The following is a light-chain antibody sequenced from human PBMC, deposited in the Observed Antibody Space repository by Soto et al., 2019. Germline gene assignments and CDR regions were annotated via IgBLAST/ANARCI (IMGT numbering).Light chain of an antibody. CDR2: GVS. CDR1: QSVSNSF. CDR3: QQYSTLPHT. V-gene: IGKV3-20*01. J-gene: IGKJ2*01. Sequence: ESVLTQSPGTLSLSPWARATLSCRASQSVSNSFFAWYQQKPGQAPRLLIYGVSSSATGIPDRFSGSGSGTDFTLTISRLEPEACVVYYCQQYSTLPHTFGQGTKLEVK.